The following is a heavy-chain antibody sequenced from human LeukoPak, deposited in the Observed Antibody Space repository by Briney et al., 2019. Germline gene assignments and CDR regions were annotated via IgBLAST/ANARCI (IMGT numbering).Heavy chain of an antibody. D-gene: IGHD1-26*01. CDR1: EFTFSDHY. CDR3: TRKLVGALDDAFDI. J-gene: IGHJ3*02. V-gene: IGHV3-72*01. CDR2: TRNKAQSYTT. Sequence: PGGSLRLSCAASEFTFSDHYMDWVRQAPGKGLEWVGRTRNKAQSYTTEYAASVKGRFSISRDDSKNSLYLQMNSLKTEDTAVYYCTRKLVGALDDAFDIWGQGTMVTVSS.